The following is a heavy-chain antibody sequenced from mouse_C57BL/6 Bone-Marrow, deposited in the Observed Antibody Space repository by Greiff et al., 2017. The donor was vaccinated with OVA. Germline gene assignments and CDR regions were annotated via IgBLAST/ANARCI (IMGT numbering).Heavy chain of an antibody. Sequence: QVQLQQPGAELVMPGASVKLSCKASGYTFTSYWMHWVKQRPGQGLEWIGEIDPSDSYTNYNQKFKGKSTLTVDKSSSTAYMQLSSLTSEDSAVYYCARRGVYYYGSSLAWFAYWGQGTLVTVSA. CDR2: IDPSDSYT. V-gene: IGHV1-69*01. D-gene: IGHD1-1*01. CDR3: ARRGVYYYGSSLAWFAY. CDR1: GYTFTSYW. J-gene: IGHJ3*01.